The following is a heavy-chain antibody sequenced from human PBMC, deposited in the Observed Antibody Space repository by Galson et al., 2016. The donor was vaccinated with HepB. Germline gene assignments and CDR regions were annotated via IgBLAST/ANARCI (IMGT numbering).Heavy chain of an antibody. Sequence: ETLSRTSAVSGVSINTNNWFHWVRQPPGKGLAWNGEIYTNGNTNYNPPRKSRDTISLDKSKNHDSLKLTSVTPADPAVYYSDTIRLLCPDTRCYGVGIDSWGQGSLVTVSS. CDR3: DTIRLLCPDTRCYGVGIDS. CDR1: GVSINTNNW. V-gene: IGHV4-4*02. J-gene: IGHJ4*02. CDR2: IYTNGNT. D-gene: IGHD2-2*01.